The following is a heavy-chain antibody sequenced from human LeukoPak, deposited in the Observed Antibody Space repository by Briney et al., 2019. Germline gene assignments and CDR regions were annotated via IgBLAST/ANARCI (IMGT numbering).Heavy chain of an antibody. V-gene: IGHV1-2*02. CDR3: ARRAVLLWFGEFSAFDI. Sequence: ASVKLSCTGSGYTFTGYYVHWVRRAPGQGLEWMGCIYPSTGDIKYAQKFQGRVTLTRDTSVSTVYMDLSRLTSDDTAVYYCARRAVLLWFGEFSAFDIWGQGTMVTVSS. CDR1: GYTFTGYY. J-gene: IGHJ3*02. D-gene: IGHD3-10*01. CDR2: IYPSTGDI.